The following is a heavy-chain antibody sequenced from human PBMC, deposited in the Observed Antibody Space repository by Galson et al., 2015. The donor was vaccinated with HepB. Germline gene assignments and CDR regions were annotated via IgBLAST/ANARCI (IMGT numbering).Heavy chain of an antibody. CDR2: ISWNSGSI. CDR3: AKDSGSFGYDAVDI. D-gene: IGHD1-26*01. CDR1: GFTFDDYA. J-gene: IGHJ3*02. Sequence: SLRLSCAASGFTFDDYAMHWVRQAPGKGLEWVSGISWNSGSIGYADSVKGRFTISRDNAKNSLYLQMNSLRAEDTALYYCAKDSGSFGYDAVDIWGQGTMVTVSS. V-gene: IGHV3-9*01.